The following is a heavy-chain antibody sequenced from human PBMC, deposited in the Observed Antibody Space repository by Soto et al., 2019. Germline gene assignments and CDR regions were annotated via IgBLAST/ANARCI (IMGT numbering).Heavy chain of an antibody. V-gene: IGHV1-46*01. CDR2: INPGIGST. Sequence: GASVKVSCKASGYTFTSNYLHWIRQAPGQGREWMGTINPGIGSTTYAENFQGRVAMTSDTSTTTVHLELSSLRFEDTAVYYCARQYCTGTSCYPYFGYWGQGTLGTVSS. CDR1: GYTFTSNY. J-gene: IGHJ4*02. CDR3: ARQYCTGTSCYPYFGY. D-gene: IGHD2-2*01.